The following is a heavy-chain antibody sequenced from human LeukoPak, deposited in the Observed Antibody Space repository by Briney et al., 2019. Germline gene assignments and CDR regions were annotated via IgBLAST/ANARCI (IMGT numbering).Heavy chain of an antibody. J-gene: IGHJ5*02. CDR3: ASHNGAGDYDFWSGYYRGEDWSDP. Sequence: SETLSLTCTVSGGSISSSSYYWGWIRQPPGKGLEWIGSIYYSGSTYYNPSLKSRVTISVDTSKNQFSLKLSSVTAADTAVYYCASHNGAGDYDFWSGYYRGEDWSDPWGQGTLVTVSS. D-gene: IGHD3-3*01. V-gene: IGHV4-39*01. CDR1: GGSISSSSYY. CDR2: IYYSGST.